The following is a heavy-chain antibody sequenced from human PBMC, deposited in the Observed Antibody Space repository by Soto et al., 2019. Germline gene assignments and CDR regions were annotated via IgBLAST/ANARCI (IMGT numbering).Heavy chain of an antibody. D-gene: IGHD2-8*01. V-gene: IGHV1-18*01. Sequence: ASVKVSCKAPGYSFTTYGISWVRQAPGQGLEWMGWISGYNGDTNNAQKFQDRVTMTIDRSTTTAYLELRSLTSDDTAVYYCAKNGHPPYYYYGMDVWGQGTTVTVSS. J-gene: IGHJ6*02. CDR2: ISGYNGDT. CDR1: GYSFTTYG. CDR3: AKNGHPPYYYYGMDV.